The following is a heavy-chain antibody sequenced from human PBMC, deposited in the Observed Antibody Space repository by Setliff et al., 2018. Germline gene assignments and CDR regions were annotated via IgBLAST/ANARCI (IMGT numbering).Heavy chain of an antibody. V-gene: IGHV4-38-2*01. CDR3: ARHHRGVIISWFDP. J-gene: IGHJ5*02. D-gene: IGHD3-10*01. CDR1: GYSISSGYY. Sequence: SETLSLTCAVSGYSISSGYYWGWIRQPPGKGLEWIGNIYHSGSTYYNPSLKSRVTISVDTSKNQFSLKLSSVTAADTAVYYCARHHRGVIISWFDPWGQGTLVTVSS. CDR2: IYHSGST.